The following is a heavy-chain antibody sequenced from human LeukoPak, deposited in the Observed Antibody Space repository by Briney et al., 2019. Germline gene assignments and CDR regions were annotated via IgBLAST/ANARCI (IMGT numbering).Heavy chain of an antibody. CDR1: GGSTSSYY. Sequence: PSETLSLTCTVSGGSTSSYYWSWIRQPPGKGLEWIGYIYYSGSTNYNPSLKSRVTISVDTSKNQFSLKLSSVTAADTAVYYCARSASTSSDYYYYMDVWGKGTTVTVSS. D-gene: IGHD3-10*01. V-gene: IGHV4-59*01. J-gene: IGHJ6*03. CDR3: ARSASTSSDYYYYMDV. CDR2: IYYSGST.